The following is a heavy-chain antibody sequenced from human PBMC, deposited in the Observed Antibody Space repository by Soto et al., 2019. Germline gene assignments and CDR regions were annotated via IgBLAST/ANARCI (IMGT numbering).Heavy chain of an antibody. Sequence: QVQLVQSGAEVKKPGSSVKVSCKTSGNTFISSSITWVRQAPGQGLEWMGKIIPVLGTTQYTQKFQGRLTIPADKSTSTAYMELSSLRSEDTAIYFCARESGYDSPDDWGQGTLVTVSS. V-gene: IGHV1-69*08. CDR3: ARESGYDSPDD. D-gene: IGHD5-12*01. CDR2: IIPVLGTT. J-gene: IGHJ4*02. CDR1: GNTFISSS.